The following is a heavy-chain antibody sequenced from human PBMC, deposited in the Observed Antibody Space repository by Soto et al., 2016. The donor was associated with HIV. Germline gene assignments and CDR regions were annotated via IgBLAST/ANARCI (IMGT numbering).Heavy chain of an antibody. Sequence: QVLESGGGLVQPGGSLRLSCAASGFTFNSYTMSWVRQAPGKGLEWVSSVSGNGGKTYYADSVEGRLSISRDNSKDTLFLQMDNLRLEDTATYYCAKGGLEPIVGAALDYYYMDVWGNGTSVTVSS. CDR1: GFTFNSYT. CDR2: VSGNGGKT. D-gene: IGHD1-26*01. V-gene: IGHV3-23*01. J-gene: IGHJ6*03. CDR3: AKGGLEPIVGAALDYYYMDV.